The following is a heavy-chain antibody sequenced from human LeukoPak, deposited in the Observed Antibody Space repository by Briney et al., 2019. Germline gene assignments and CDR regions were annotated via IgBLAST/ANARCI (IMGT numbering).Heavy chain of an antibody. J-gene: IGHJ4*02. Sequence: GESLRISCKGSGYSFTSYWISWVRQMPGEGLEWMGRIDPSDSYTNYSPSFQGHVTISADKSISTAYLQWSSLKASDTAMYYCARQDGVWSILFDYWGQGTLVTVSS. CDR1: GYSFTSYW. CDR3: ARQDGVWSILFDY. D-gene: IGHD2-8*01. CDR2: IDPSDSYT. V-gene: IGHV5-10-1*01.